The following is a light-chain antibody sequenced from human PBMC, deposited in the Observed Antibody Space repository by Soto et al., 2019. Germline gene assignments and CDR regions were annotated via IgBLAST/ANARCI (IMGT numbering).Light chain of an antibody. J-gene: IGKJ1*01. CDR3: QQYNNWPPWT. V-gene: IGKV3-15*01. CDR1: QSVSSN. Sequence: EIVMTQSPATLSVSPGERATLSCRASQSVSSNLAWYQQKPGQAPRLLIYGASTRAPGIPARFSGSGSGTEFTLTISSLQSVDFAVYYCQQYNNWPPWTFGQGTKVEIK. CDR2: GAS.